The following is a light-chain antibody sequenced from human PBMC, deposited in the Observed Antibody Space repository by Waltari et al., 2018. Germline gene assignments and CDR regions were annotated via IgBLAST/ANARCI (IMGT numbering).Light chain of an antibody. CDR3: QHYVRLPAT. V-gene: IGKV3-20*01. J-gene: IGKJ1*01. Sequence: EIVLTQSPGILSLSPGEGFTLPCRASQSVGRSLAWYQQKPGQAPRLLIYGASSRSTGIPGTFSGGGSGTDCSLTISRLEPEDFAVYYCQHYVRLPATFGQGTKVEIK. CDR2: GAS. CDR1: QSVGRS.